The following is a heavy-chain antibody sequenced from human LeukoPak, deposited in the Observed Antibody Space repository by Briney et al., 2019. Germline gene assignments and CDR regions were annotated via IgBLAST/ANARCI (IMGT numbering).Heavy chain of an antibody. V-gene: IGHV1-2*02. D-gene: IGHD1-26*01. CDR1: GYTFTSYY. Sequence: ASVKASCKASGYTFTSYYMHWVRQAPGQGLEWMGCVNPNSGDTNYAQKFQGSVTMTRDTSISTVYMELSRLRSDDTAVYYCARASGSYWWFDSWGQGTLVTVSS. CDR2: VNPNSGDT. J-gene: IGHJ5*01. CDR3: ARASGSYWWFDS.